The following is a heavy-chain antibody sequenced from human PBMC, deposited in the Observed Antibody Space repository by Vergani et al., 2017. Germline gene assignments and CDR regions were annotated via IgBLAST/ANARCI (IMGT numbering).Heavy chain of an antibody. CDR1: GFTFNIYA. J-gene: IGHJ4*02. V-gene: IGHV3-23*01. D-gene: IGHD5-12*01. CDR2: STYNGGPT. Sequence: EVRLLESGGGLVQPGGSLRLSCAASGFTFNIYAMSWVRQAPGKGLEWVSTSTYNGGPTYYADSETGRFTISRDNSKNTLFLQLKTLRAEDTGVYYCAKDYNIMGALHYWGQGTLVAVSS. CDR3: AKDYNIMGALHY.